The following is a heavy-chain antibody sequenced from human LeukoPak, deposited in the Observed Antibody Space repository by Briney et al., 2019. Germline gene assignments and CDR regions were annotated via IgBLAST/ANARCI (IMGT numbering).Heavy chain of an antibody. D-gene: IGHD3-22*01. CDR3: ARGPHYYDSSGYYLHY. Sequence: SVKVSCKASGGTFSSYAISWVRQAPGQGLEWMGGIIPILGTANYAQKFQGRVTITADESTSTAYMELSSLRSEDTAVYYCARGPHYYDSSGYYLHYWGQGTLVTVSS. V-gene: IGHV1-69*13. CDR1: GGTFSSYA. J-gene: IGHJ4*02. CDR2: IIPILGTA.